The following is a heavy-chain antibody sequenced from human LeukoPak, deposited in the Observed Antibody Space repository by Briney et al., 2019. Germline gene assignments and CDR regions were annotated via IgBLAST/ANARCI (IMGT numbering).Heavy chain of an antibody. CDR2: VSSSSGTI. CDR3: ARLPMPVAGTRYYYMDV. CDR1: GFSFSDYY. D-gene: IGHD6-19*01. J-gene: IGHJ6*03. Sequence: GGSLRLSCAASGFSFSDYYMSWIRQAPGKGLEWVSYVSSSSGTIYYADSVKGRFTISRDNAKNSLYLQMNSLRAEDTAVYYCARLPMPVAGTRYYYMDVWGKGSTVTVSS. V-gene: IGHV3-11*04.